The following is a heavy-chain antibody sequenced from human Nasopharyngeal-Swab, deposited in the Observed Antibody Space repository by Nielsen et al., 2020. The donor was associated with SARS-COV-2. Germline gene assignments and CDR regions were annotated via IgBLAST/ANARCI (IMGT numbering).Heavy chain of an antibody. J-gene: IGHJ2*01. D-gene: IGHD1-26*01. V-gene: IGHV4-30-4*02. CDR2: IYYSGST. Sequence: SETLSLTCTVSGGSISSGDYYWSWIRQPTGKGLEWIGYIYYSGSTFQNPSLKSRITISVDTSKNKFSLKLSAVTAADTAVYYCARVRGSGSYGDGWYFDLWGRGTLVTVSS. CDR1: GGSISSGDYY. CDR3: ARVRGSGSYGDGWYFDL.